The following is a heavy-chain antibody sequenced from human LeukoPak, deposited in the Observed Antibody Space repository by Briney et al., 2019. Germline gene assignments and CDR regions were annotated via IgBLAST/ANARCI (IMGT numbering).Heavy chain of an antibody. CDR3: ASLRDSSGYYYAL. J-gene: IGHJ4*02. CDR2: IYHSGST. V-gene: IGHV4-38-2*02. Sequence: SETLSLTCSVSGYSISSGYYWGWIRQPPGKGLEWIGEIYHSGSTNYNPSLKSRVTISVDKSKNQFSLKLSSVTAADTAVYYCASLRDSSGYYYALWGQGTLVTVSS. CDR1: GYSISSGYY. D-gene: IGHD3-22*01.